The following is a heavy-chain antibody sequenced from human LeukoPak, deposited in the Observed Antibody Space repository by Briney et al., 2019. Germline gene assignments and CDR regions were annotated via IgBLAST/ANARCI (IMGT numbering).Heavy chain of an antibody. J-gene: IGHJ4*02. Sequence: PGGSLRLSCAASGFTFGTYWMSWVRQAPGKGLEWVANIKEDGSEKYYVDSVKGRFTNSRDNAKNSLYLQVNTLRAEDTAVYFCAVMSNYYDSSAYYPFNHWGQGTLVTVSS. V-gene: IGHV3-7*01. CDR2: IKEDGSEK. CDR3: AVMSNYYDSSAYYPFNH. CDR1: GFTFGTYW. D-gene: IGHD3-22*01.